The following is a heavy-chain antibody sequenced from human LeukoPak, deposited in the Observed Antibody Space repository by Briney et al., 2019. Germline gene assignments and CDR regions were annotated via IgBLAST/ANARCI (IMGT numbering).Heavy chain of an antibody. CDR1: GGSISSGGYS. V-gene: IGHV4-30-2*01. CDR3: ARAVSGRFDY. Sequence: PSETLSLTCAVSGGSISSGGYSWSWIRQPPGKGLEWIGYIYHSGNTDYNPSVKSRVTISVDTSKNQFSLRLSSVTAADTAIYYCARAVSGRFDYWGQGTLVTVSS. CDR2: IYHSGNT. J-gene: IGHJ4*02. D-gene: IGHD6-19*01.